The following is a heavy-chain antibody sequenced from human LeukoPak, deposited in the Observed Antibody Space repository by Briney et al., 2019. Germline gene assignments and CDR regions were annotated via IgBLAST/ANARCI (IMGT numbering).Heavy chain of an antibody. CDR1: GYTFTSYG. CDR3: ARVQLWARFDP. J-gene: IGHJ5*02. V-gene: IGHV1-2*06. Sequence: ASVKVSCKASGYTFTSYGISWVRQAPGQGLEWMGRINPNSGGTNYAQKFQGRVTMTRDTSISTAYMELSRLRSDDTAVYYCARVQLWARFDPWGQGTLVTVSS. D-gene: IGHD5-18*01. CDR2: INPNSGGT.